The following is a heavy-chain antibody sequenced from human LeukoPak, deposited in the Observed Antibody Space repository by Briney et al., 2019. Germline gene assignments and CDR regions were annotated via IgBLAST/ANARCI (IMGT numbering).Heavy chain of an antibody. CDR2: IHYSGST. CDR1: GGSITNYY. Sequence: PSETLSLTCTVSGGSITNYYWSWIRQPPGEGLEWIGYIHYSGSTKYKSSLKSRVTLSVDTSKNQFSLKLNSVTAADTAVYYCAIGYYYGSGSFYYMDVWGKGTTVTISS. V-gene: IGHV4-59*01. CDR3: AIGYYYGSGSFYYMDV. J-gene: IGHJ6*03. D-gene: IGHD3-10*01.